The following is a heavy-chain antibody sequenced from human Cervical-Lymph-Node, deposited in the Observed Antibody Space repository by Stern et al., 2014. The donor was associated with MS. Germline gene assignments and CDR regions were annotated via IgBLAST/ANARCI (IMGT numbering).Heavy chain of an antibody. Sequence: QVQLVQSGAEVKSPGASVKVSCRASGYTFSNYDITWVRQAPGQGPEWMGWMNPNSGNTGYARQFRGRVTMTSDSSTPTAYMELSGLRSEDTAVYYCARAIRYQLLSEYWGQGTLVTVSS. V-gene: IGHV1-8*02. CDR2: MNPNSGNT. CDR1: GYTFSNYD. D-gene: IGHD1-7*01. J-gene: IGHJ4*02. CDR3: ARAIRYQLLSEY.